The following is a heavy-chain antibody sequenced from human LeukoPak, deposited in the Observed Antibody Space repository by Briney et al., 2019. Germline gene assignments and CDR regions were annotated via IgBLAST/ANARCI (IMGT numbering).Heavy chain of an antibody. CDR3: ATYRQVLLPFES. Sequence: GGSLRLSCAASGFTFDDYSMTWVRQPPGKGLEWVSSIFPSGGEIHYADSVKGRFTIFRDNSKSTLTLQMNSLRAEDTAIYYCATYRQVLLPFESWGQGTLVTVSS. CDR1: GFTFDDYS. J-gene: IGHJ4*02. CDR2: IFPSGGEI. V-gene: IGHV3-23*01. D-gene: IGHD2-8*02.